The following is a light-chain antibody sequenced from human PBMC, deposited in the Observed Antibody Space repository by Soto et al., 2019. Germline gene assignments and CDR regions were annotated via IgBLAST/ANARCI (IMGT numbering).Light chain of an antibody. CDR2: KAS. CDR3: QQYNSYTET. CDR1: QSISYW. V-gene: IGKV1-5*03. J-gene: IGKJ1*01. Sequence: DIQMTQSPSTLSASVGDRVTITCRASQSISYWLAWYQQKPGKAPKLLIYKASSLESGVPSRFSGSESGTEFTLTISSLQPDDFATYYCQQYNSYTETFGQGTKVEIK.